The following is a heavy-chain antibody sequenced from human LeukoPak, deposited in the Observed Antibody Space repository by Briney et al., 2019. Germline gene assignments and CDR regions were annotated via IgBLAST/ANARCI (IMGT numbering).Heavy chain of an antibody. CDR3: ARDRAIVVVVAATPGWFDP. D-gene: IGHD2-15*01. V-gene: IGHV4-39*07. Sequence: SETLSLTCTVSGGSISSSSYYWGWIRQPPGKGLEWIGSIYYSGSTYYNPSLKSRVTLSVDTSKNQFSLKLSSVTAADTAVYYCARDRAIVVVVAATPGWFDPWGQGTLVTVPS. J-gene: IGHJ5*02. CDR2: IYYSGST. CDR1: GGSISSSSYY.